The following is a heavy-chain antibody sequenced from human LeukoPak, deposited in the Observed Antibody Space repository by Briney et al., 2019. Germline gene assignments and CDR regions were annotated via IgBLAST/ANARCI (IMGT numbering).Heavy chain of an antibody. V-gene: IGHV4-4*02. CDR3: ARLKDFTGKEYYFFDL. D-gene: IGHD2/OR15-2a*01. Sequence: SETLSLTCTMSGDSISNSILWSWVRQPPGKGPEWVGEKYRSGTTNYNPYLKSRVTISTDNSKNQVSLELNSVTAADTAVYFCARLKDFTGKEYYFFDLWGRGTLVTVSS. CDR2: KYRSGTT. J-gene: IGHJ2*01. CDR1: GDSISNSIL.